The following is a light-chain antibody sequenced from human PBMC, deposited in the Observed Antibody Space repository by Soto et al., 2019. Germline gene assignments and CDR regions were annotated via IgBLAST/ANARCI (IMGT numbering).Light chain of an antibody. V-gene: IGKV1-39*01. CDR1: QSITTY. CDR2: AES. J-gene: IGKJ4*01. Sequence: DIQMTQSPSSLSASVGDRVTITCRASQSITTYLNWYRQKPGKAPKILIYAESSFRSGVPSRFSGSGSETEFTLSISSLQHEDFATYFCQQIYSAPLTFGGGTKVDIK. CDR3: QQIYSAPLT.